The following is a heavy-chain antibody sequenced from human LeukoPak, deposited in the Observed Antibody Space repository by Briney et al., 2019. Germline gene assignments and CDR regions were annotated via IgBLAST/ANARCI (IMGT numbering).Heavy chain of an antibody. CDR1: GFTFSSYW. V-gene: IGHV3-7*01. CDR3: ARDRATMRVYYFDY. D-gene: IGHD3-22*01. CDR2: IKQDGSEK. J-gene: IGHJ4*02. Sequence: GGSLRLSCAASGFTFSSYWMSWVRQAPGKGLEWVANIKQDGSEKYYVDSVKGRFTISRDNAKNSLYLQMNSLRAEDTAVYYCARDRATMRVYYFDYWGQGTLVTVSS.